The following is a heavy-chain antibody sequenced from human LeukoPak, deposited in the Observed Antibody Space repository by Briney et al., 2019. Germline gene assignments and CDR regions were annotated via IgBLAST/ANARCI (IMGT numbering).Heavy chain of an antibody. CDR2: INPNSGNT. Sequence: APVKVFCKASGYTFTSYDINWVRQATGQGLEWMGWINPNSGNTGYAQKFQGRVTMTRNTSISTAYMERSSLRSEDTAVYYCARMEQQLVPFDYWGQGTLVTVSS. CDR3: ARMEQQLVPFDY. CDR1: GYTFTSYD. D-gene: IGHD6-13*01. V-gene: IGHV1-8*01. J-gene: IGHJ4*02.